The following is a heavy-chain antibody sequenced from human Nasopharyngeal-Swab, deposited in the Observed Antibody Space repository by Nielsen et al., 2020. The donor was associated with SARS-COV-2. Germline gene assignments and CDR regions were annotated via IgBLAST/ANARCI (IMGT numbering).Heavy chain of an antibody. CDR1: GYTFTSHD. Sequence: SVKVSCKASGYTFTSHDINWVRQATGQGLEWMGWMNPHIGNTGYAQKFQGRVTMARNTPINTAYMELNSLRSEDTAVYYCARGVGGYFDLWGRGTLVTVSS. CDR3: ARGVGGYFDL. CDR2: MNPHIGNT. D-gene: IGHD1-26*01. J-gene: IGHJ2*01. V-gene: IGHV1-8*01.